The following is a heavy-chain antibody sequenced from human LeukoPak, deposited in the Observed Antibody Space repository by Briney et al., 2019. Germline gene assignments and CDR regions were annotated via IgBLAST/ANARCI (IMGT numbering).Heavy chain of an antibody. CDR1: GFTFSSYA. V-gene: IGHV3-23*01. J-gene: IGHJ4*02. CDR3: AKGGLEKRIYFDY. Sequence: PGGSLRLSCAASGFTFSSYAMSWVRQAPGKGLEWVSAISGSGGYTYYADSVKGRFTISRDNSKNTLYLQMNSLRAEDTALYYCAKGGLEKRIYFDYWGQGTLVTVSS. D-gene: IGHD6-19*01. CDR2: ISGSGGYT.